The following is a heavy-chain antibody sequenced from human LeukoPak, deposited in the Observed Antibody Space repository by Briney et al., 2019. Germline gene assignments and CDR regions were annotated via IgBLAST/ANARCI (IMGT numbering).Heavy chain of an antibody. CDR2: VTGSGGST. CDR3: AKGLYYYDSSGLPDY. D-gene: IGHD3-22*01. CDR1: GFAFSNYA. Sequence: GGSLRLSCAASGFAFSNYAMSWVRQAPGKGLEWVSAVTGSGGSTYYADSVKGRFTISRDNSKNTLHLQMNSLRAEDTAVYYCAKGLYYYDSSGLPDYWGQGTLVTVSS. V-gene: IGHV3-23*01. J-gene: IGHJ4*02.